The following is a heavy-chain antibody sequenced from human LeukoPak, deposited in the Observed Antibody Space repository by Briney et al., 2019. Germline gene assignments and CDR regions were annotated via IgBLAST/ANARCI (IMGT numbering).Heavy chain of an antibody. CDR3: ARDGFSSAINS. D-gene: IGHD2-21*02. Sequence: GGSLRLSCAASGFAFNTYWMSCVRETLGKGRGWVANIKEDGSQKNYVDSVRGRFTISRDNAKNSLYLQMNSLRAEDTAVYYCARDGFSSAINSWGQGTLVTVST. V-gene: IGHV3-7*01. J-gene: IGHJ5*02. CDR1: GFAFNTYW. CDR2: IKEDGSQK.